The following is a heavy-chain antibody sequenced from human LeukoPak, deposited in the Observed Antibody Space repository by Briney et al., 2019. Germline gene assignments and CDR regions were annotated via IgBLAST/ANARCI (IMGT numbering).Heavy chain of an antibody. Sequence: ASVNVSCKASGYTFTGYYMHWVRQAPGQGLEWMGWINPNSGGTNYAQKFQGRVTMTRDTSISTAYMELSRLRSDDTAVYYCARDGLPQQQLVSDWGQGTLVTVSS. CDR2: INPNSGGT. CDR3: ARDGLPQQQLVSD. J-gene: IGHJ4*02. V-gene: IGHV1-2*02. D-gene: IGHD6-13*01. CDR1: GYTFTGYY.